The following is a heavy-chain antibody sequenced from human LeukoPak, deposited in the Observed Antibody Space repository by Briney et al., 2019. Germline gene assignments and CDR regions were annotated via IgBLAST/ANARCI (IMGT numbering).Heavy chain of an antibody. Sequence: GGSLRLSCAASGFTFSSSAMSWVRQAPGKGLEWVSAISGSGGSTYSADSVKGRFTISRDNSKNTLYLQMNNLRAEDTAVYYCAKGGMTGYYHDYWGQGIPVSVSS. J-gene: IGHJ4*02. V-gene: IGHV3-23*01. CDR1: GFTFSSSA. CDR3: AKGGMTGYYHDY. CDR2: ISGSGGST. D-gene: IGHD3-9*01.